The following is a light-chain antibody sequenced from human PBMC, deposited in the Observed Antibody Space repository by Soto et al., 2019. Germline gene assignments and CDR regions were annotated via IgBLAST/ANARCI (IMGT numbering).Light chain of an antibody. J-gene: IGKJ5*01. CDR3: QQYGSSPGT. CDR2: GAA. CDR1: QSVYSNY. V-gene: IGKV3-20*01. Sequence: EIVLTQSPGTLSLSPGERATLSCRASQSVYSNYLAWYHQKSGQAPRLLVHGAAIRANSIPDRFSGSGSGADFTLTISRLETEDFAVYYWQQYGSSPGTFGQGTRLEI.